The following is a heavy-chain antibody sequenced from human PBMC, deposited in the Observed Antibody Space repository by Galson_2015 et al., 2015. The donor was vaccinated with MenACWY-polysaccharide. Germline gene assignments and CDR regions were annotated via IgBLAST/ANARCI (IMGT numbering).Heavy chain of an antibody. CDR3: ASRGAAHY. CDR2: ISDTGGTT. J-gene: IGHJ4*02. CDR1: GFTFGRYG. V-gene: IGHV3-23*01. Sequence: SLRLSCAASGFTFGRYGMSWVRQAPGKGLEWVSVISDTGGTTYYIDSVKGRFTISRDNSKNMLYMQMNSLRVEDTAVYYCASRGAAHYWGQGTLITVSS. D-gene: IGHD6-25*01.